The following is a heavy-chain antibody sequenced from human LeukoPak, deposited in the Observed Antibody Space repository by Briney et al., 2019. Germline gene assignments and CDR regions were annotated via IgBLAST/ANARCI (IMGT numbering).Heavy chain of an antibody. CDR2: ISGSGGTT. J-gene: IGHJ6*02. V-gene: IGHV3-23*01. CDR1: GFTFTGFA. Sequence: GGSLRLSCAASGFTFTGFAMIWARQAPGRGLEWVSVISGSGGTTHYADSVKGRFTISRDNSKNTLYLQMNSLRAEDTAVYYCTGSEHYYYYYGMDVWGQGTTVTVSS. D-gene: IGHD3-10*01. CDR3: TGSEHYYYYYGMDV.